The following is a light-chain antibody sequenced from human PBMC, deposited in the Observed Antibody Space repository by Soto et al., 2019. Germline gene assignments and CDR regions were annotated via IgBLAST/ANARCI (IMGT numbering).Light chain of an antibody. V-gene: IGKV3-11*02. CDR3: QQRSNWPRT. CDR1: QSVISY. J-gene: IGKJ1*01. Sequence: EIVLTQSPATLSLSPGERATLSCRASQSVISYLAWFQQKPGQAPRLLIYGASNRATGIPARFSGSGSGREFTLTISSLEPEDFAVYYCQQRSNWPRTFGQGTKVEIK. CDR2: GAS.